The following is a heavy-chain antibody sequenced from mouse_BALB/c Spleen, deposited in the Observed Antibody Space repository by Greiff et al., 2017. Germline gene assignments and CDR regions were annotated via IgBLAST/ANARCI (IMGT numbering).Heavy chain of an antibody. CDR3: ARVGPVWLRPHYYAMDY. Sequence: VMLVESGPGLVAPSQSLSITCTVSGFSLTSYGVHWVRQPPGKGLEWLGVIWAGGSTNYNSALMSRLSISKDNSKSQVFLKMNSLQTDDTAMYYCARVGPVWLRPHYYAMDYWGQGTSVTVSS. V-gene: IGHV2-9*02. CDR1: GFSLTSYG. CDR2: IWAGGST. J-gene: IGHJ4*01. D-gene: IGHD2-2*01.